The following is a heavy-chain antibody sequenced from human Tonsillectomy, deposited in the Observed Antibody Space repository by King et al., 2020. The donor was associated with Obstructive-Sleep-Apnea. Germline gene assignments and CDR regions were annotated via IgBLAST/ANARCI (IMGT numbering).Heavy chain of an antibody. CDR2: TKNSVGT. D-gene: IGHD3-10*01. Sequence: QLQQWGAGLLKPSETLSLTCAVYGGSFSGYSWSGIRQPPDRGLVWVGQTKNSVGTISKSSLESRVTISLDTSRNQLSRKVRSRTAADTAVYYCARGPSSETHDFDFWGQGTLVTVSS. V-gene: IGHV4-34*01. CDR3: ARGPSSETHDFDF. CDR1: GGSFSGYS. J-gene: IGHJ4*02.